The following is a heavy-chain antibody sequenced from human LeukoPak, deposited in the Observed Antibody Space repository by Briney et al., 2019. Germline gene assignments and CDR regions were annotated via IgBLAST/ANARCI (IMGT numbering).Heavy chain of an antibody. Sequence: SETLSLTCAVSGYSISSGYYWGWIRQPPGKGLEWIGSIYHTGSTYYNPSLKIRVTISVDTSKNQFSLKLSSVTAADTAVYYCARDRDTAMAPYYFDYWGQGTLVTVSS. CDR2: IYHTGST. D-gene: IGHD5-18*01. CDR3: ARDRDTAMAPYYFDY. J-gene: IGHJ4*02. CDR1: GYSISSGYY. V-gene: IGHV4-38-2*02.